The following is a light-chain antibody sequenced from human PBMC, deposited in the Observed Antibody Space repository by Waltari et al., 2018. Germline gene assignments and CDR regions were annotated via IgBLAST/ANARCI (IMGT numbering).Light chain of an antibody. CDR2: DVS. CDR1: NRVIGGYNF. V-gene: IGLV2-14*03. Sequence: QSALSQQPPSVSGLPGQSITFSCTGGNRVIGGYNFFAWHQQHPGKVPKLIIYDVSYRPSGVSSRFSGSKSGNTASLTISGLQAEDEADYYCSSYANSNTLLFGGGTKLAVL. CDR3: SSYANSNTLL. J-gene: IGLJ2*01.